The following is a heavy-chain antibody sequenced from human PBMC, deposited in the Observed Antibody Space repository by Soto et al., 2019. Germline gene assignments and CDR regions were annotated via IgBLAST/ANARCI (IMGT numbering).Heavy chain of an antibody. CDR1: XFTFSSYG. CDR3: AKVGYSGSYFDY. D-gene: IGHD1-26*01. Sequence: QVQLVESGGGVVQPGRSLXXSCXAXXFTFSSYGMHWVRQAPGKGLEWVAVISYDGSNKYYADSVKGRFTISRDNSKNTLYLQMNSLRAEDTAVYYCAKVGYSGSYFDYWXQGTLVTVSS. CDR2: ISYDGSNK. J-gene: IGHJ4*02. V-gene: IGHV3-30*18.